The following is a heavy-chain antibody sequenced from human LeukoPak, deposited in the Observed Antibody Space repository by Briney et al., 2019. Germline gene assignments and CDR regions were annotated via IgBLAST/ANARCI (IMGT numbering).Heavy chain of an antibody. J-gene: IGHJ4*02. CDR1: GFTFSSYS. CDR2: IWYDGSNK. CDR3: ARDSWPYSSSCPSGY. Sequence: GGSLRLSCAASGFTFSSYSMNWVRQAPGKGLEWVAVIWYDGSNKYYADSVKGRFTISRDNSKNTLYLQMNSLRAEDTAVYYCARDSWPYSSSCPSGYWGQGTLVTVSS. D-gene: IGHD6-13*01. V-gene: IGHV3-33*08.